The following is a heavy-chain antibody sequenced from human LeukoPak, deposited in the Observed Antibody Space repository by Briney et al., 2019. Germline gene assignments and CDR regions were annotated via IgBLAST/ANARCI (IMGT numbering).Heavy chain of an antibody. V-gene: IGHV3-33*06. D-gene: IGHD3-22*01. J-gene: IGHJ4*02. Sequence: GGSLRLSCAASGFTFSYYGMQWVRQAPGKGLEWVALIWHDGSKIHYADSVRGRLTISRDNSKTTLYLQMNSLRAEDTAVYYCAKDGYYDSSGYDGSFDYWGQGTLVTVSS. CDR1: GFTFSYYG. CDR3: AKDGYYDSSGYDGSFDY. CDR2: IWHDGSKI.